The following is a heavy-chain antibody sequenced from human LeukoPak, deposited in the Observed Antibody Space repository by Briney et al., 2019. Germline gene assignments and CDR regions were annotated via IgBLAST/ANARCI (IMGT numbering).Heavy chain of an antibody. V-gene: IGHV3-23*01. Sequence: PGGSLRLSCAGSGFTVSSYAMSWVRQAQGKGLEWVSAISGGGGGIFYADPVKGRFTSSRDNSKNTLFLQMDSLRAEDTAIYYCARVDARTSSWNYEDFWGQGTLVTVSS. J-gene: IGHJ4*02. CDR3: ARVDARTSSWNYEDF. D-gene: IGHD6-13*01. CDR2: ISGGGGGI. CDR1: GFTVSSYA.